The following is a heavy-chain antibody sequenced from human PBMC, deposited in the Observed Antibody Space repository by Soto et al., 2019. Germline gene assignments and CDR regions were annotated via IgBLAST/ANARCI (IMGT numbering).Heavy chain of an antibody. D-gene: IGHD3-3*01. CDR3: ARAEDYDHWGGPPKYFDY. V-gene: IGHV3-7*03. J-gene: IGHJ4*02. CDR2: INQDGSEK. CDR1: GFAFRGYW. Sequence: RLSCEISGFAFRGYWMSWVRRAPGKGLEWVANINQDGSEKPYVDSVKGRVPISRDNAKNSVYLQMNSLRAEDTAVYYCARAEDYDHWGGPPKYFDYWGQRTQVPVSS.